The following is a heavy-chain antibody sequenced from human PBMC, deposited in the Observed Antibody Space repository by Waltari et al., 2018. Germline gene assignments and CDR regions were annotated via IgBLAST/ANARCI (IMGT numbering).Heavy chain of an antibody. Sequence: EVQLVESGGDLVQPGGSLRLSCVASGFTLSDYWMYWVRQAPGKGLVWVSRINCAGSDTSYADSVKGRFTISRDNAKNTLFLQMNSLTAEDTAVYYCARVLERSAYPDEYFNHWGQGTLVSVSP. CDR3: ARVLERSAYPDEYFNH. D-gene: IGHD3-16*01. CDR2: INCAGSDT. J-gene: IGHJ1*01. V-gene: IGHV3-74*01. CDR1: GFTLSDYW.